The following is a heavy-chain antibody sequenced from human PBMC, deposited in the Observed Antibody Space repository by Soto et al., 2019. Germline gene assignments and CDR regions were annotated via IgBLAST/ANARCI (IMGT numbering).Heavy chain of an antibody. V-gene: IGHV1-69*01. D-gene: IGHD3-22*01. J-gene: IGHJ6*02. CDR3: ARPDEGGYSSNNHYYYALDV. CDR1: GGTFRSYS. Sequence: QVQLVQSGAEVKKPGSSVKVSCKASGGTFRSYSISWVRQAPGQGLEWMGGIIPIFDITNYAQKFQGRVTITADESTSTADIELSSLGSDDTAVYYCARPDEGGYSSNNHYYYALDVWGQGTTVTV. CDR2: IIPIFDIT.